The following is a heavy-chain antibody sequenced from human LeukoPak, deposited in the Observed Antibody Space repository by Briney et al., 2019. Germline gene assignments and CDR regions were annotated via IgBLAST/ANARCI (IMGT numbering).Heavy chain of an antibody. V-gene: IGHV1-46*01. Sequence: ASVKVSCKAFGYTFTSNYMHWVRQAPGQGPGWMGVISPSGGSKTYAQKFQGRVTLTRDMSTSTDYLELSSLRSEDTAVYYCARDNSVRDEAWWFNPWGQGTLVTVSS. D-gene: IGHD5-24*01. CDR3: ARDNSVRDEAWWFNP. CDR1: GYTFTSNY. J-gene: IGHJ5*02. CDR2: ISPSGGSK.